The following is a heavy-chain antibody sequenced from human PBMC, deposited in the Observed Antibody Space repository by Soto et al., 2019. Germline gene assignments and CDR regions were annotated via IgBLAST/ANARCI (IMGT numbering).Heavy chain of an antibody. CDR3: ARAIVGPTTTGWLDP. CDR1: GGTFSRYA. D-gene: IGHD1-26*01. J-gene: IGHJ5*02. CDR2: IIPIFGTA. Sequence: ASVNVSCKASGGTFSRYAISWVRQAPGQGLEWMGGIIPIFGTANYAQKFQGRVTITADESTSTAYMELRSLRFEDTAVYYCARAIVGPTTTGWLDPWGQGTLVTVSS. V-gene: IGHV1-69*13.